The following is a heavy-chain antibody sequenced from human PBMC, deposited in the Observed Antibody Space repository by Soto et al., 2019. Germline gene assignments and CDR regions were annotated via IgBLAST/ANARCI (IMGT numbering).Heavy chain of an antibody. CDR1: GYTFTGYY. Sequence: ASVKVSCKASGYTFTGYYMHRVRQAPGQGLEWMGWINPNSGGTNYAQKFQGWVTMTRDTSISTAYMELSRLRSDDTAVYYCAREGYSGSYNWFDPWGQGTLVTVSS. CDR2: INPNSGGT. J-gene: IGHJ5*02. CDR3: AREGYSGSYNWFDP. V-gene: IGHV1-2*04. D-gene: IGHD1-26*01.